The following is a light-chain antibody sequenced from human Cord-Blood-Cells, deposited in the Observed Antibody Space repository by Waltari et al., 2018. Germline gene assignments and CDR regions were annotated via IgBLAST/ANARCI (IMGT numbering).Light chain of an antibody. CDR1: QSIRND. CDR3: LQDSNYPWT. J-gene: IGKJ1*01. V-gene: IGKV1-6*01. Sequence: AIQMTQSPSSLSASVGDRVTITCRASQSIRNDLGWYQQKPGKAPKLLIYAASSLQSGIPSRFSGSGSGTDFTLPISSLQPEYFATYYSLQDSNYPWTIGQGTQAEVK. CDR2: AAS.